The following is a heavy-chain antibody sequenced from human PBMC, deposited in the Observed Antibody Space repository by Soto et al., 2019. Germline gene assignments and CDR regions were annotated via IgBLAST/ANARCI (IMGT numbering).Heavy chain of an antibody. D-gene: IGHD2-21*02. CDR3: ARLQLGGDRMLNWFDP. V-gene: IGHV1-18*01. CDR2: INVYNGDR. CDR1: GYILTKYG. Sequence: ASVKVSCTDQGYILTKYGIGWVRQATRHGLEWMGLINVYNGDRKVAQKFQDRVSMTTDTATDTAYMELKSLRSGDTAVYYCARLQLGGDRMLNWFDPWGQGTLVTVSS. J-gene: IGHJ5*02.